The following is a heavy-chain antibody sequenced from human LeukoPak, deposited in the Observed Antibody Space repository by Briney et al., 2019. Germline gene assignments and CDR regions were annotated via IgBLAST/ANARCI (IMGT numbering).Heavy chain of an antibody. V-gene: IGHV1-2*02. D-gene: IGHD3-22*01. CDR3: ARDYMGYYYDSSGYYPPIFDY. CDR1: GYTFTGYY. CDR2: INPNSGGT. J-gene: IGHJ4*02. Sequence: GASVKVSCKASGYTFTGYYMHWVRQAPRQGLEWMGWINPNSGGTNYAQKFQGRVTMTRDTSISTAYMELSRLRSDDTAVYYCARDYMGYYYDSSGYYPPIFDYWGQGTLVTVSS.